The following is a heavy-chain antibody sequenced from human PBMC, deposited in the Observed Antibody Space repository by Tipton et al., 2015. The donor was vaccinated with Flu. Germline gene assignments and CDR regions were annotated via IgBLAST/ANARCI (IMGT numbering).Heavy chain of an antibody. CDR3: ARDRTRLASPLDY. CDR1: GFTFDDYG. V-gene: IGHV3-20*04. J-gene: IGHJ4*02. CDR2: INWNGGTT. D-gene: IGHD3-16*01. Sequence: PLRLSCAASGFTFDDYGMSWVRQAPGKGLEWVSGINWNGGTTGYADSVKGRFIISRDNAKNSLSLQMNSLRAEDTALYFCARDRTRLASPLDYWGQGTLVTVSS.